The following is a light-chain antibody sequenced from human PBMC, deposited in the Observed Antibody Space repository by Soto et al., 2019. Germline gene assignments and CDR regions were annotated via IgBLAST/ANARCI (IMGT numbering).Light chain of an antibody. CDR1: SSDVGGYNY. V-gene: IGLV2-14*01. Sequence: QSALTQPASVSGSPGPTITISCTGTSSDVGGYNYVSWYQHHPGKAPKLMVYEVSNRPSGVSNRFSGSKSGNTASLTISGLQAEEEADFYCTSYTASSTYVFGTGTKLTVL. J-gene: IGLJ1*01. CDR3: TSYTASSTYV. CDR2: EVS.